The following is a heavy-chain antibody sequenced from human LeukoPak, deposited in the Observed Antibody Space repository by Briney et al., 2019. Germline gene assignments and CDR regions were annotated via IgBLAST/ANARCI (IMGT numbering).Heavy chain of an antibody. CDR3: TRRSSTSGSNL. CDR1: GFTFSGSA. D-gene: IGHD6-19*01. J-gene: IGHJ2*01. Sequence: GGSLRLSCAASGFTFSGSAMHWVRQASGKGLEWVGRIRSKANSYATAYAASVKGRLTISRDDSKNTAYLQVNSLKTEDTAVYYCTRRSSTSGSNLWGRGTLVTVSS. V-gene: IGHV3-73*01. CDR2: IRSKANSYAT.